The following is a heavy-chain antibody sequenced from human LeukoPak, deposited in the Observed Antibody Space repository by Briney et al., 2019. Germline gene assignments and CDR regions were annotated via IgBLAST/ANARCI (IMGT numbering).Heavy chain of an antibody. CDR3: AKDWGYTTMVSYYFDY. Sequence: PGRSLRLSCAASGFTFSGYGMHWVRQAPDKGLEWVAVIWYDGNNKYSADSVKGRFTISRDNSKNTLYLQMNSLRVEDTAVYYCAKDWGYTTMVSYYFDYWGQGALVTVSS. CDR1: GFTFSGYG. V-gene: IGHV3-33*06. CDR2: IWYDGNNK. D-gene: IGHD5-18*01. J-gene: IGHJ4*02.